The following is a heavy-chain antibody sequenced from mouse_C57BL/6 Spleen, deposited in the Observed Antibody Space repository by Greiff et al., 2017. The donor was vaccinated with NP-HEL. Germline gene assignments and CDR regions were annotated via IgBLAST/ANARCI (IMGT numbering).Heavy chain of an antibody. CDR1: GYTFTSYW. CDR3: ARTYGSSYGLFAY. V-gene: IGHV1-69*01. Sequence: VQLQQPGAELVMPGASVKLSCKASGYTFTSYWMHWVKQRPGQGLEWIGEIDPSDSYTNYNQKFKGKSTLTVDKSSSTAYMQLSSLTSEDSAVYYCARTYGSSYGLFAYWGQGTLVTVSA. D-gene: IGHD1-1*01. J-gene: IGHJ3*01. CDR2: IDPSDSYT.